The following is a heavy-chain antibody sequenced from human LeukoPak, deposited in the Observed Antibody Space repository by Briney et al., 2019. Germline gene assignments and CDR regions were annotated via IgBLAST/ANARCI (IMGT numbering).Heavy chain of an antibody. D-gene: IGHD3-22*01. CDR1: GYTFTGYY. CDR2: INPNSGGT. CDR3: ARQLDSSGYYWAFDY. J-gene: IGHJ4*02. V-gene: IGHV1-2*06. Sequence: GASVKVSCKASGYTFTGYYMHWVRQAPGQGLEWMGRINPNSGGTNYAQKFQGRVTMTRDTSISTAYMELSRLRSDDTAVYYCARQLDSSGYYWAFDYWRQGTLVTVSS.